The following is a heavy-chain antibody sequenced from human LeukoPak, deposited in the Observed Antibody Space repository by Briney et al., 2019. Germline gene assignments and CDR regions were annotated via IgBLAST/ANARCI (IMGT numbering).Heavy chain of an antibody. J-gene: IGHJ4*02. CDR1: GFTFTSSA. CDR3: AADLKPYYYDSSGYGY. Sequence: ASVKVSCKASGFTFTSSAVQWVRQARGQRLEWIGWIVVGSGNTNYAQKFQERVTITGDMSTSTAYMELSSLRSEDTAVYYCAADLKPYYYDSSGYGYWGQGTLVTVSS. D-gene: IGHD3-22*01. CDR2: IVVGSGNT. V-gene: IGHV1-58*01.